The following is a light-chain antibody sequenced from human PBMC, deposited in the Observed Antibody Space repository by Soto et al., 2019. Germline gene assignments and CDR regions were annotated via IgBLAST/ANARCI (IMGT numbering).Light chain of an antibody. CDR1: PSIDTY. V-gene: IGKV3-11*01. CDR3: QQRYNWPLT. Sequence: EIVLTQSPATLSSSPGERATLSCRASPSIDTYLAWYQQKPGQAPRLLIYDASDRATGIPARFSGSGSVSAFTLPISGLEPEDFALYYCQQRYNWPLTVGGGTKVDIK. CDR2: DAS. J-gene: IGKJ4*01.